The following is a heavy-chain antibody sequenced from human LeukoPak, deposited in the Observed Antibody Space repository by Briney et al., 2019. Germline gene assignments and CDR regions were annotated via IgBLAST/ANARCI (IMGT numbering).Heavy chain of an antibody. CDR1: GYTFTSYD. J-gene: IGHJ6*02. V-gene: IGHV1-8*01. Sequence: ASVKVSCKASGYTFTSYDINWVRQATGQGLEWMGWMNPNSGNTGYAQKFQGRVTMTRNTSISTAYMELSSLRSEDTAVYYCASPSSGSYPSYYYYGMDVWGQGTTATVSS. D-gene: IGHD1-26*01. CDR2: MNPNSGNT. CDR3: ASPSSGSYPSYYYYGMDV.